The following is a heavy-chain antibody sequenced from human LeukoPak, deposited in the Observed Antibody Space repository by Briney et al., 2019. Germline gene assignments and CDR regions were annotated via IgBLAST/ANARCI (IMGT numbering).Heavy chain of an antibody. CDR2: SYYSGST. CDR1: GDSISSDY. Sequence: SETLSLTCTVSGDSISSDYWSWIRQPPGKGLEWIGYSYYSGSTNYNPSLKSRVTVSVDTSKNQFSLKLSSVTAADTAVYYCARGPLGYYYGSGSQVSYYWGQGTLVTVSS. D-gene: IGHD3-10*01. V-gene: IGHV4-59*08. J-gene: IGHJ4*02. CDR3: ARGPLGYYYGSGSQVSYY.